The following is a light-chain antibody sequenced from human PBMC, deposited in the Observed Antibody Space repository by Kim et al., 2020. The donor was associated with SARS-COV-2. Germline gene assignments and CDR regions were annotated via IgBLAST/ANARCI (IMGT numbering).Light chain of an antibody. V-gene: IGKV1-17*01. CDR1: QDIRND. CDR3: LQHNTYPIT. CDR2: GAS. J-gene: IGKJ5*01. Sequence: ASVGDRVTITFRASQDIRNDLGWYQQNPGRAPKRLIYGASSLQSGVPSRFSGSGSGTEFTLTLSSLQPEDCATYFCLQHNTYPITFGQGTRLEIK.